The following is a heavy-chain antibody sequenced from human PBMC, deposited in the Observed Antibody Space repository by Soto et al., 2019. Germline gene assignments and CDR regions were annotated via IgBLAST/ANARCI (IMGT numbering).Heavy chain of an antibody. Sequence: SETLSLTCTVSGGSISSGDYYWSWIRQPPGKGLEWIGYIYYSGSTYYNPSLKSRVTISVDTSKNQFSLKLSSVTAADTAVYYCARDRGSAVSYYYYGMDVWGQGTTVTV. CDR3: ARDRGSAVSYYYYGMDV. CDR1: GGSISSGDYY. J-gene: IGHJ6*02. V-gene: IGHV4-30-4*01. D-gene: IGHD4-17*01. CDR2: IYYSGST.